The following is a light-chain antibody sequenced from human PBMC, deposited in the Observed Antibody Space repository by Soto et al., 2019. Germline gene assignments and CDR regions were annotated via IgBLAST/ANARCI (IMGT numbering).Light chain of an antibody. CDR2: GAS. J-gene: IGKJ1*01. CDR1: QSVRNY. Sequence: DIQITQSPSSLSASVGHSVTITCRASQSVRNYLNWYQHKPGKAPKLLIYGASRLQTGVPSRFSGSGSGTDFTLTVSRLQPEDFATYYCQQTYSSSWTFGQGTKV. V-gene: IGKV1-39*01. CDR3: QQTYSSSWT.